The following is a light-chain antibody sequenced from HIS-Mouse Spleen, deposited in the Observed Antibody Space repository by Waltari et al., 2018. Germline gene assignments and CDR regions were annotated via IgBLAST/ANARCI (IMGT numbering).Light chain of an antibody. J-gene: IGLJ2*01. CDR3: CSDAGSSTLV. Sequence: QSALTQPASVSGSPGQSITISCTGTSSDVGSYNLVSWYQQHPGKAPKLMIYEGSKRPSGVSNRFSGSKSGHTASLTISGLQAEDEADYYCCSDAGSSTLVFGGGTKLTVL. CDR2: EGS. V-gene: IGLV2-23*01. CDR1: SSDVGSYNL.